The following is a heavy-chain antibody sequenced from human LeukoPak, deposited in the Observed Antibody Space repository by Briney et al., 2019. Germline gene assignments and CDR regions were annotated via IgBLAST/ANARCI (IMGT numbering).Heavy chain of an antibody. Sequence: SGTLSLTSAEPLGSTFDPEPWNCVRQPPGTGLEWIGEMYHDGYTNYNPSLKSRVTMSVDKSKNHFSLKLTSVTAADTAVYYCAMVFCGSVYWGQGTLVTVSS. D-gene: IGHD3-16*01. CDR3: AMVFCGSVY. CDR2: MYHDGYT. J-gene: IGHJ4*02. V-gene: IGHV4-4*02. CDR1: LGSTFDPEP.